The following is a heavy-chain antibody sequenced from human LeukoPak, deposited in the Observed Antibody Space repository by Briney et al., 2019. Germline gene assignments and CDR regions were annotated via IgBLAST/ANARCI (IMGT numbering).Heavy chain of an antibody. CDR1: GGSITSGPHY. CDR3: ARGTKSPRTTVLTSFWYFGL. J-gene: IGHJ2*01. V-gene: IGHV4-61*02. Sequence: SETLSLTCTVSGGSITSGPHYWNWIRQSAEKGLEWIGRVQTTGSLDYNPSLKSRVTISMDTSTNHFSLMMNSLTTTDTAVYYCARGTKSPRTTVLTSFWYFGLWGRGTLVTVSS. D-gene: IGHD1-14*01. CDR2: VQTTGSL.